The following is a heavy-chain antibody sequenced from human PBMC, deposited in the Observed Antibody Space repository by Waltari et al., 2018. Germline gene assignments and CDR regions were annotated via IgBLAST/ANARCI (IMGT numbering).Heavy chain of an antibody. V-gene: IGHV3-74*01. J-gene: IGHJ4*02. D-gene: IGHD6-19*01. CDR1: VFSFGNYV. CDR2: ISGDGAT. CDR3: ARLEAEQWLGDY. Sequence: EVQLVESGGGLVQPGESLTLSCAAAVFSFGNYVMHWVRQAPGKGLVWLSRISGDGATYYADSVEGRFTVSRDNARNTVFLQLNSLRGDDTAVYYCARLEAEQWLGDYWGQGTLVTVAS.